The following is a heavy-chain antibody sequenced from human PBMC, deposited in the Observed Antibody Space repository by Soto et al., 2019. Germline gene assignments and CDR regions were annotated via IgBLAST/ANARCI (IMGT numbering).Heavy chain of an antibody. Sequence: ASVKVSCKASGYTFTSYYMHWVRQAPGQGLEWMGIINPSGGSTSYAQKFQGRVTITRDTSTSTVYMELSSLRSEDTAVYYCARDDYYVWGSYRQPSLDYWGQGTLVTVSS. CDR2: INPSGGST. D-gene: IGHD3-16*02. V-gene: IGHV1-46*01. J-gene: IGHJ4*02. CDR1: GYTFTSYY. CDR3: ARDDYYVWGSYRQPSLDY.